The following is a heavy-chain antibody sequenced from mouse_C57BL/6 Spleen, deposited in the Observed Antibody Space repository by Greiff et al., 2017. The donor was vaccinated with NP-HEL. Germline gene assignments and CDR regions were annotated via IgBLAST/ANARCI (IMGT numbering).Heavy chain of an antibody. CDR3: ARSWGYFDY. CDR2: INPNNGGT. J-gene: IGHJ2*01. CDR1: GYTFTDYN. V-gene: IGHV1-18*01. Sequence: VQLQQPGAELVKPGASVKLSCKASGYTFTDYNMDWVKQSHGKSLEWIGDINPNNGGTIYNQKFKGKATLTVDKSSSTAYMELRSLTSEDTAVYYCARSWGYFDYWGQGTTLTVSS.